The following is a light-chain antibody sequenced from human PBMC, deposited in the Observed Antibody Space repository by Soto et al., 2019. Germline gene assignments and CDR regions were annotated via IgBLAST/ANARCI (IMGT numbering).Light chain of an antibody. CDR3: SSYGGTYSFGVL. J-gene: IGLJ2*01. V-gene: IGLV2-11*01. CDR2: DVI. CDR1: SSDVGEYNY. Sequence: QSALTQPRSVSGSPGQTVTIYCNGTSSDVGEYNYVSWYQKYPGKAPKVMIYDVIKRPSGVPERFSGAKSGNTASLTISGLQGEDEADYYCSSYGGTYSFGVLFGGGTKLTVL.